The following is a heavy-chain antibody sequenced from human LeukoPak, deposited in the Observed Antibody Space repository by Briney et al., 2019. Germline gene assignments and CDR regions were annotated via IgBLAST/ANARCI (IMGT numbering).Heavy chain of an antibody. D-gene: IGHD3-22*01. CDR3: AKEDLEYYYDSSGYSPLFDY. CDR2: ISGSGGST. J-gene: IGHJ4*02. V-gene: IGHV3-23*01. CDR1: GFTFSSYA. Sequence: GGSLRLSCAASGFTFSSYAMSWVRQAPGKGLEWVSAISGSGGSTYYADSVKGRFTISRDNSKNTLYLQMNSLRAEDTAVYYCAKEDLEYYYDSSGYSPLFDYWGQGTLVTVSS.